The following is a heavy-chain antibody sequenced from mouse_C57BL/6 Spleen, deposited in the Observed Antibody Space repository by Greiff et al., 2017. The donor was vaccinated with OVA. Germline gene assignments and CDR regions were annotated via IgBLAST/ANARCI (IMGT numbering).Heavy chain of an antibody. V-gene: IGHV1-55*01. CDR2: IYPGSGST. CDR3: AVTTVVEEPSYAMDY. J-gene: IGHJ4*01. CDR1: GYTFTSYW. D-gene: IGHD1-1*01. Sequence: QVQLQQPGAELVKPGASVKMSCKASGYTFTSYWITWVKQRPGQGLEWIGDIYPGSGSTNYNEKFKSKATLTVDTSSSTAYMQLSSLTSEDAAVYYCAVTTVVEEPSYAMDYWGQGTSVTVSS.